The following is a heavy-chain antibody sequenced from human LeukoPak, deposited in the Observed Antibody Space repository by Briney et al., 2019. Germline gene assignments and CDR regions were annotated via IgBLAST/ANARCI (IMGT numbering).Heavy chain of an antibody. CDR3: ARRSPPGIAAAGTLGGMDV. D-gene: IGHD6-13*01. Sequence: GGSLRLSCAASGFTLSSYSMNWVRQAPGKGLEWVSYISSSSSTIYYADSVKGRFTISRDNAKNSLYLQMNSLRAEDTAVYYCARRSPPGIAAAGTLGGMDVWGQGTTVTVSS. J-gene: IGHJ6*02. V-gene: IGHV3-48*04. CDR2: ISSSSSTI. CDR1: GFTLSSYS.